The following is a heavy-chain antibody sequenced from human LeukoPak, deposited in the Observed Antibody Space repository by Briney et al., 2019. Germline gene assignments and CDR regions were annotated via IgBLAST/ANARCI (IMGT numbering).Heavy chain of an antibody. CDR1: GFTFSSYS. D-gene: IGHD6-13*01. CDR2: ISSSSTI. Sequence: PGGSRRLSCAASGFTFSSYSMNWVRQAPGKGLEWVSYISSSSTIYYADSVKGRFTISRDNAKNSLYLQLNSLRAEDTAVYYCARDPSYIAAADIDDYWGQGTLVTVSS. J-gene: IGHJ4*02. CDR3: ARDPSYIAAADIDDY. V-gene: IGHV3-48*01.